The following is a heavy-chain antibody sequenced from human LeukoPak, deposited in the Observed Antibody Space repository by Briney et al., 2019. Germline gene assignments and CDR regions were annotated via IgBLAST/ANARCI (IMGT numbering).Heavy chain of an antibody. Sequence: QPGGSLRLSCAASGFTFDDYAMHWARQAPGKGLEWVSLISGDGGSTYYADSVTGRFTISRDNSKNSLYLQMNSLRTEDTALYYCAKGILGDPGYFDYWGQGTLVTVSS. CDR2: ISGDGGST. D-gene: IGHD1-26*01. CDR1: GFTFDDYA. V-gene: IGHV3-43*02. J-gene: IGHJ4*02. CDR3: AKGILGDPGYFDY.